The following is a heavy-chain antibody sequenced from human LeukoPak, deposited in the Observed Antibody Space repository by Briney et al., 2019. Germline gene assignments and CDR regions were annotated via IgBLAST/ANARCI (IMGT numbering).Heavy chain of an antibody. CDR2: IYYSGST. Sequence: SETLSLTCTVSGGSISSSSYYWGWIRQPPGKGLEWIGSIYYSGSTYYNPSLKSRVTISVDTSKNQFSLKLSSVTAADTAVYYCARALTAVVTPTYFDYWGQGTLVTVSS. J-gene: IGHJ4*02. CDR1: GGSISSSSYY. CDR3: ARALTAVVTPTYFDY. D-gene: IGHD4-23*01. V-gene: IGHV4-39*07.